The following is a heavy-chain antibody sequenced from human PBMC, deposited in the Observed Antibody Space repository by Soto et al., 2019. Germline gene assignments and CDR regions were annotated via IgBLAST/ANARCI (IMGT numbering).Heavy chain of an antibody. CDR2: ISYDGSNK. CDR3: AKDQGWIQQHPDSYGMDV. Sequence: QVQLVESGGGVVQPGRSLRLSCAASGFTFSSYGMHWVRQAPGKGLEWVAVISYDGSNKYYADSVKGRFTISRDNSKNTLYLQMNSLRAEDTAVYYCAKDQGWIQQHPDSYGMDVWGQGTTVTVSS. V-gene: IGHV3-30*18. CDR1: GFTFSSYG. J-gene: IGHJ6*02. D-gene: IGHD5-18*01.